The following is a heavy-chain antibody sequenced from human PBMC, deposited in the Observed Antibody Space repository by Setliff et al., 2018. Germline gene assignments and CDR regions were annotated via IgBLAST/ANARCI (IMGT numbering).Heavy chain of an antibody. D-gene: IGHD3-22*01. CDR3: ARGLHDTSDDYYVGAFDM. J-gene: IGHJ3*02. CDR2: INHSGST. CDR1: GQSFSDYY. Sequence: SETLSLTCAIYGQSFSDYYWSWIRQPPGKGLEWIGEINHSGSTNYNPSLKSRVTISVDKSKNKLSLRLTSVTAADTALYYCARGLHDTSDDYYVGAFDMWGLGTKVTVSS. V-gene: IGHV4-34*01.